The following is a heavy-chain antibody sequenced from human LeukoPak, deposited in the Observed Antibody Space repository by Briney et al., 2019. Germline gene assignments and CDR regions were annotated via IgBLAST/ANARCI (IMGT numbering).Heavy chain of an antibody. V-gene: IGHV3-48*02. CDR1: GFTFSWYG. Sequence: GGSLRLSCAASGFTFSWYGMHWVRQAPGKGPEWISNIRTTAEGAKYAYYADSVKGRVTISRDDGKNTLYLHMNSPSDDDTAVYYCATDQRYAFDYWGQGILVTVSS. D-gene: IGHD3-9*01. J-gene: IGHJ4*02. CDR3: ATDQRYAFDY. CDR2: IRTTAEGAKYA.